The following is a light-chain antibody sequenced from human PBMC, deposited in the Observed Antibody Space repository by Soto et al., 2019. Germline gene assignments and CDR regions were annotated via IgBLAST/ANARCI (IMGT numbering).Light chain of an antibody. J-gene: IGKJ1*01. CDR2: GTS. V-gene: IGKV1-6*01. CDR1: QAIRTD. CDR3: LQDYSYPRT. Sequence: AIQMTQSPSSLSASVGDRVTITCRASQAIRTDLGWYQQRPGKAPKLLIYGTSNLQSGVPSRFSGSGSGTDFTLTINSLQPEDFATYYCLQDYSYPRTFGQGTKVDI.